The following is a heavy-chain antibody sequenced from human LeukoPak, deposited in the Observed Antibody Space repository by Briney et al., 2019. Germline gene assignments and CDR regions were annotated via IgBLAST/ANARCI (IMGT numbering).Heavy chain of an antibody. CDR3: ARDRFGGITMVRDRDNWFDP. CDR1: GGSISSGRYY. D-gene: IGHD3-10*01. CDR2: IYTSGST. J-gene: IGHJ5*02. V-gene: IGHV4-61*02. Sequence: PSETLSLTCTVSGGSISSGRYYWSWIRQPAGKGLEWIGRIYTSGSTNYNPSLKSRDTISVDTSKNQFSLKLSSVIAADTAVYYCARDRFGGITMVRDRDNWFDPWGQGTLVTVSS.